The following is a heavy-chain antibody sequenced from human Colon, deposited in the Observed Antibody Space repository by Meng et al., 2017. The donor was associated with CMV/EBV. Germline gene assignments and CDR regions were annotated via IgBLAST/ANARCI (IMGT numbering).Heavy chain of an antibody. V-gene: IGHV3-21*01. J-gene: IGHJ4*02. D-gene: IGHD6-19*01. Sequence: EVRLVESGGGLVKAGGFLILFCADSGFTFSTYSMNWVRQAPGKGLEWVSSIVSNNNYIYYADSVKGRFTISRDNAKNSVYLQMNSLTVEDTAVYYCARDYSSGFDSWGQGTLVTVSS. CDR3: ARDYSSGFDS. CDR2: IVSNNNYI. CDR1: GFTFSTYS.